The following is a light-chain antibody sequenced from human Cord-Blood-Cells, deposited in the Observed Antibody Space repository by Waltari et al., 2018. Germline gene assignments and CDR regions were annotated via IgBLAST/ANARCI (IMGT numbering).Light chain of an antibody. CDR2: AAS. CDR1: QSISSY. V-gene: IGKV1-39*01. CDR3: QQSNSTPYT. J-gene: IGKJ2*01. Sequence: IQMTQSTSSLSASVGDRVTITCRASQSISSYLNWYQQTPGKAPKLLIDAASSLQSGVPSRFSGSGSWTDFTRTISSLQPEDCATYYCQQSNSTPYTFGQGTKLEIK.